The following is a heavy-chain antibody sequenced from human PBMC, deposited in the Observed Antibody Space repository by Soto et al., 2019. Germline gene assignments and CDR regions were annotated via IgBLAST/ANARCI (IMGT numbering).Heavy chain of an antibody. Sequence: QVHLEESGGGVVQPGRSLRLSCTASGFNFSSHGMHWVRQAPGKGLEWVAVLWFDGSNEYYADSVRGRFTISRDNSKSTLLLQMRSLGVDDTAVYYCARDPRRTSINGGSSRAYWFDTWGQGALVTVSS. D-gene: IGHD2-8*01. CDR2: LWFDGSNE. V-gene: IGHV3-33*01. CDR3: ARDPRRTSINGGSSRAYWFDT. CDR1: GFNFSSHG. J-gene: IGHJ5*02.